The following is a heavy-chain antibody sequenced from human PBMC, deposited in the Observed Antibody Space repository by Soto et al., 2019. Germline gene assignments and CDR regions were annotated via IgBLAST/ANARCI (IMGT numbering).Heavy chain of an antibody. CDR2: ISSSSTI. CDR3: ARDGLQTIYGMDV. J-gene: IGHJ6*02. CDR1: GFTFSSYS. V-gene: IGHV3-48*02. Sequence: GGSLRLSCAASGFTFSSYSMNWVRQAPGKGLEWVSYISSSSTIYYADSVKGRFTISRDNAKNSLYLQMNSLRDEDTAVYYCARDGLQTIYGMDVWGQGTTVTVSS. D-gene: IGHD4-4*01.